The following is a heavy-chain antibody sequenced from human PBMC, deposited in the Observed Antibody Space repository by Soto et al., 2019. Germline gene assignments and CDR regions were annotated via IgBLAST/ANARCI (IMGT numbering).Heavy chain of an antibody. CDR3: ATVFDL. CDR2: IDVDGRGT. J-gene: IGHJ5*02. Sequence: ETRLVESGGGLVQPGGSLRLSCATSGFSISGYWIHWVRQPPGKGLEWVSRIDVDGRGTSYADSVKGRFTISTDHARNTVYLQMDSLRAEDTAVYYCATVFDLWGQGTLVTDSS. CDR1: GFSISGYW. V-gene: IGHV3-74*01.